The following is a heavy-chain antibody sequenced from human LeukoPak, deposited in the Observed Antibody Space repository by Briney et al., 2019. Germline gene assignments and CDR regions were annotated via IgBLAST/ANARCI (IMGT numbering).Heavy chain of an antibody. V-gene: IGHV1-18*01. CDR1: DYTFTSYG. J-gene: IGHJ3*02. Sequence: ASVKVSCKASDYTFTSYGISWVRQAPGQGLEWMGWISTYNGNRNYAQKLQGRVTMTTDTSTSTAYMELRSLRSDDTAVYYCARAQFTTLGAFDIWGQGTMVTVSS. CDR3: ARAQFTTLGAFDI. CDR2: ISTYNGNR. D-gene: IGHD1-1*01.